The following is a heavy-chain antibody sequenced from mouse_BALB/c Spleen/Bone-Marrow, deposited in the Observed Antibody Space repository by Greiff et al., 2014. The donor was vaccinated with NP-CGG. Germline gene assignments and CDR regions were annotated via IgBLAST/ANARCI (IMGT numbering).Heavy chain of an antibody. J-gene: IGHJ2*01. CDR1: GFSLTSYG. D-gene: IGHD1-2*01. V-gene: IGHV2-9*02. Sequence: VQLQQSGPGLVAPSQSLSITCTVSGFSLTSYGVHWVRQPPGKGLEWLGVIWAGGSTNYNSTLMSRLSISKDNSKSQVFLKMNSLQTDDPAMYYCARYYYGFLDYWGQGTTLTVSS. CDR3: ARYYYGFLDY. CDR2: IWAGGST.